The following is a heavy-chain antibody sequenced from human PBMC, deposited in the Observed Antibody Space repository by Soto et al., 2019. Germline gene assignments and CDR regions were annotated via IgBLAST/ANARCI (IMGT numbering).Heavy chain of an antibody. CDR1: GFTFSDHA. J-gene: IGHJ4*02. CDR2: ISGGGSGA. V-gene: IGHV3-23*01. Sequence: EVQLLESGGGLVQPGGSLRLSCTASGFTFSDHAMTWVRQVPGKGLEWLSGISGGGSGAYYADSVKGRFTVSRANSTNTLFLQMDSLGVEDTAVYYCAIDLWWYTHWGQGTLVTVSS. D-gene: IGHD2-15*01. CDR3: AIDLWWYTH.